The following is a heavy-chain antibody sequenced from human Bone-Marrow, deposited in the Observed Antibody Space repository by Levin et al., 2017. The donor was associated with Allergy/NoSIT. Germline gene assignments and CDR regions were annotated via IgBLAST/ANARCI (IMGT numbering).Heavy chain of an antibody. J-gene: IGHJ4*02. V-gene: IGHV3-23*01. CDR3: AKAFGSAARWYGDFDY. CDR1: GFTFNNYA. Sequence: LSLTCAASGFTFNNYAMTWVRQVPGKGLDWVSAISTDSKNTYYAGSVKGRFTISRDNSRNTLYLNMDNLRAEDTAMYYCAKAFGSAARWYGDFDYWGQGTLVTVSS. CDR2: ISTDSKNT. D-gene: IGHD3-10*01.